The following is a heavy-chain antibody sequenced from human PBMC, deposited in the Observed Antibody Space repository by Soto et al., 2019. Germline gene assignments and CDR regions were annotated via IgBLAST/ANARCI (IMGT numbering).Heavy chain of an antibody. D-gene: IGHD3-3*01. CDR3: AKDLGPGDFWSDGDY. CDR2: ISYDGSNK. V-gene: IGHV3-30*18. CDR1: GFTFSSYG. J-gene: IGHJ4*02. Sequence: QVQLVESGGGVVQPGRSLRLSCAASGFTFSSYGMHWVRQAPGKGLEWVAVISYDGSNKYYADSVKGRFTISRDNSKNTLYLQMNSLRAEDTAVYYCAKDLGPGDFWSDGDYWGQGTLVTVSS.